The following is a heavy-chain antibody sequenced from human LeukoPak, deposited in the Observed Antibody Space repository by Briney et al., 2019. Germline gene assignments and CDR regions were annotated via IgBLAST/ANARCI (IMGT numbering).Heavy chain of an antibody. V-gene: IGHV4-39*07. Sequence: SETLSLTCTVSGDSISSSSYYWGWIRQPPGKGLEWIGSFSYSGSTYYNPSLKSRVTISVDASKNQFSPKLSSVTAADTAVYYCARDRTVVVVVAATQAHWFDPWGQGTLVTVSS. CDR3: ARDRTVVVVVAATQAHWFDP. J-gene: IGHJ5*02. CDR2: FSYSGST. CDR1: GDSISSSSYY. D-gene: IGHD2-15*01.